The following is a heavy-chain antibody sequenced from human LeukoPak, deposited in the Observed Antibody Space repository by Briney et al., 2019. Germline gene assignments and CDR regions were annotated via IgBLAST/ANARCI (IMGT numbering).Heavy chain of an antibody. D-gene: IGHD3-10*01. Sequence: ASVKVSCKASGYTFTGYYMHWVRQAPGQGLEWMGWINPNRGGTNYAQKFQGRITMTRDTSISTAYMELSRLRSDDTAVYYCARRLLRFGELVPPHPYGMDVWGQATTVTVSS. CDR2: INPNRGGT. CDR3: ARRLLRFGELVPPHPYGMDV. CDR1: GYTFTGYY. V-gene: IGHV1-2*02. J-gene: IGHJ6*02.